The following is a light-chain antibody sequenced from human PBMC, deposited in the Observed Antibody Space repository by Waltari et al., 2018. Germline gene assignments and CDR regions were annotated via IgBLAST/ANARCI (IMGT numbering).Light chain of an antibody. J-gene: IGLJ2*01. V-gene: IGLV1-40*01. CDR3: QSYDTTFVV. CDR1: MSNIGAGYA. CDR2: GTT. Sequence: QSVLTQPPSVSGAPGQRVIISCTGSMSNIGAGYAVTWHQQLPGTAPKVLLYGTTKRPPGGPSRFSGSKSGASASLAITGLRPEDEADYYCQSYDTTFVVFGAGTKLTVL.